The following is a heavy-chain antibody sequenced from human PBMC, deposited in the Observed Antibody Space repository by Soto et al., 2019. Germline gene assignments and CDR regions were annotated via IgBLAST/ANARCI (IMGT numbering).Heavy chain of an antibody. Sequence: ASVKVSCKASGGTFSSYTISWVRQAPGQGLEWMGRINPILGIANYAQKFQGRVTMTRNTSISTAYMELSSLRSEDTAVYYCARVVVAATPPAYYYYYYMDVWGKGTTVTVS. CDR1: GGTFSSYT. D-gene: IGHD2-15*01. V-gene: IGHV1-69*02. CDR3: ARVVVAATPPAYYYYYYMDV. CDR2: INPILGIA. J-gene: IGHJ6*03.